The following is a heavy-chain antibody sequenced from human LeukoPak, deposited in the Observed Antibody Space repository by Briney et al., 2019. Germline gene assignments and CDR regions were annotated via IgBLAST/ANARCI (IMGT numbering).Heavy chain of an antibody. Sequence: GESLKISCRYSGYSVASYWFGWVRHMPGKGLEWIGVIYPGDSYTRYSPSFEGQVTISGDKSTSSAFLQWSSLRASDTAMYYYARRSYGGSTSAFDIWGQGTMVIVSA. CDR1: GYSVASYW. J-gene: IGHJ3*02. CDR3: ARRSYGGSTSAFDI. V-gene: IGHV5-51*01. D-gene: IGHD1-26*01. CDR2: IYPGDSYT.